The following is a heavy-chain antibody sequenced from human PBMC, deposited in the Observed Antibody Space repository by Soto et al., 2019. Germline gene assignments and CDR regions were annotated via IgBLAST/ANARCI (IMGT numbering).Heavy chain of an antibody. CDR3: AKDRNYPRDQFHY. Sequence: EVQLLESGGGLVQPGGSLRLSCAASGFTFSTYALSWVRQAPGKGLEWVSAISANGKGIYYADSVRGRFTISRDNSKNTIFLHMDSLRAEDTAVYYCAKDRNYPRDQFHYWGQGTLVTVSS. CDR1: GFTFSTYA. D-gene: IGHD1-7*01. V-gene: IGHV3-23*01. J-gene: IGHJ4*02. CDR2: ISANGKGI.